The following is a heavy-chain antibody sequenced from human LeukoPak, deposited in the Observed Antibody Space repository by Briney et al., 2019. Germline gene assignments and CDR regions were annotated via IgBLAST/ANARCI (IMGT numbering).Heavy chain of an antibody. Sequence: ASVKVSCKSSGYTFTSHDINWGRQAPGQGLEWMGWMNPDSGSTGYAQQFQGRVTMTRDTSINTAYMELSSLRSEDTAVYYCARGMFDSSGSYYYFYYAMDVWGHGTTVTVSS. CDR1: GYTFTSHD. CDR3: ARGMFDSSGSYYYFYYAMDV. J-gene: IGHJ6*02. V-gene: IGHV1-8*01. D-gene: IGHD3-22*01. CDR2: MNPDSGST.